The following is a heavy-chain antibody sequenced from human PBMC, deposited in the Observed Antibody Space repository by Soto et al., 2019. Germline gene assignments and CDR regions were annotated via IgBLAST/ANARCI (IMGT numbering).Heavy chain of an antibody. D-gene: IGHD5-12*01. CDR3: ARGRDTARYADY. V-gene: IGHV3-33*01. J-gene: IGHJ4*02. CDR2: IWYDGSNK. CDR1: GFTFSTYA. Sequence: SLRLSCAASGFTFSTYAMEWVRQAPGKGLEWVSLIWYDGSNKYYADSVKGRFTISRDNSKNTLYLQMNSLSANDTAVYYCARGRDTARYADYWGQGTLVTVSS.